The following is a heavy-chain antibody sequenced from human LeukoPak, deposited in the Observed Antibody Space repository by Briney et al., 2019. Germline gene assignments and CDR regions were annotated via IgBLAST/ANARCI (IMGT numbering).Heavy chain of an antibody. CDR2: MNPNSGNT. CDR3: ARGPSGEFDY. CDR1: GYTFTSYY. Sequence: ASVKVSCKASGYTFTSYYMHWVRQAPGQGLEWMGWMNPNSGNTGYAQKFQGRVTMTRNTSISTAYMELSSLRSEDTAVYYCARGPSGEFDYWGQGTLVTVSS. V-gene: IGHV1-8*02. J-gene: IGHJ4*02. D-gene: IGHD3-10*01.